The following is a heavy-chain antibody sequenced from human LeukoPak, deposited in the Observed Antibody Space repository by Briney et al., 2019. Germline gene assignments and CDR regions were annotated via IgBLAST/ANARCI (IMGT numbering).Heavy chain of an antibody. CDR2: ISTGSNYI. J-gene: IGHJ4*02. CDR3: ARDGYAMVRGVFDN. CDR1: GFTFNTYT. D-gene: IGHD3-10*01. Sequence: GGSLRLSCAASGFTFNTYTMNWVRQAPGKGLEWLSSISTGSNYIYYADSVKGRFTISRDNAENSVYPQMNSLRAEDTALYYCARDGYAMVRGVFDNWGQGTLVTVSS. V-gene: IGHV3-21*01.